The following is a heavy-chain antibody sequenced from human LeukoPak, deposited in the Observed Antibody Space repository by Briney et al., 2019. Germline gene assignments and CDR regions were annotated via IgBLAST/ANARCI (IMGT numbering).Heavy chain of an antibody. J-gene: IGHJ4*02. CDR2: INPSGGST. Sequence: ASVTVSCKASGYTFTSYYMHWVRQAPGQGLEWMGIINPSGGSTSYAQKSQGRVTMTRDTSTSTVYMELSSLRSEDTAVYYCARDPPNYYDSSGLYYFDYWGQGTLVTVSS. CDR3: ARDPPNYYDSSGLYYFDY. V-gene: IGHV1-46*01. CDR1: GYTFTSYY. D-gene: IGHD3-22*01.